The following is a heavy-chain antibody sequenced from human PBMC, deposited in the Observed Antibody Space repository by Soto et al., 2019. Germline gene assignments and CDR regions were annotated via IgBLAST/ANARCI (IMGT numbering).Heavy chain of an antibody. D-gene: IGHD2-15*01. CDR1: GFTFDDYT. Sequence: EVPLVESGGLVVQPGGSLGLSCAASGFTFDDYTMHWVRQSPGKGLDWVSLISWDGGTTLYADSVKGRFTISRDNRKNSLFLQMNSLRAEDTALYYCARDMEMGSTRFASWGQGTLVTVSS. CDR3: ARDMEMGSTRFAS. CDR2: ISWDGGTT. V-gene: IGHV3-43*01. J-gene: IGHJ4*02.